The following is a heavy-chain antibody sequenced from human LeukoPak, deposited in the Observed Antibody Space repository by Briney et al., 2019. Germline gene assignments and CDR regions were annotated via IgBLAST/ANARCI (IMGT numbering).Heavy chain of an antibody. CDR1: GGSIGSYY. V-gene: IGHV4-59*01. CDR2: IYYSGST. D-gene: IGHD2-15*01. J-gene: IGHJ3*02. Sequence: SETLSLTCTVSGGSIGSYYWSWIRQPPGKGLEWIGYIYYSGSTNYNPSLKSRVTISVDTSKNQFSLKLSSVTAADTAVYYCARGARVARGAFDIWGQGTMVTVSS. CDR3: ARGARVARGAFDI.